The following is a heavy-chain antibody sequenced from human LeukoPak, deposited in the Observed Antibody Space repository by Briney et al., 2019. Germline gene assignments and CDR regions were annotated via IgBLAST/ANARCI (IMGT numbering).Heavy chain of an antibody. CDR3: SRLGEV. CDR1: GSTVSSNY. D-gene: IGHD3-16*01. J-gene: IGHJ4*02. Sequence: GGSLRLSCAPSGSTVSSNYMSSVRQAPGKGLEWVSLIYSGGTTYYADSVKGRFTISRDNSKNTLYLQMESLRAEDTAVYYCSRLGEVWGQGTLVTVSS. CDR2: IYSGGTT. V-gene: IGHV3-53*01.